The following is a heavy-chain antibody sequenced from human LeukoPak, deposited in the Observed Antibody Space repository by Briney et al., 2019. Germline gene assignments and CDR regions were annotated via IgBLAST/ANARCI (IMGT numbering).Heavy chain of an antibody. CDR1: GFTFSSYS. V-gene: IGHV3-48*04. J-gene: IGHJ4*02. D-gene: IGHD6-19*01. CDR2: ISSSGSTI. CDR3: ARGLGIAVAGTDY. Sequence: PGGSLRLSCAASGFTFSSYSMNWVRQAPGKGLEWVSYISSSGSTIYYADSVKGRFTISRDNAKNSLYLQMNSLRAEDTAVYYCARGLGIAVAGTDYWGQGTLVTVSS.